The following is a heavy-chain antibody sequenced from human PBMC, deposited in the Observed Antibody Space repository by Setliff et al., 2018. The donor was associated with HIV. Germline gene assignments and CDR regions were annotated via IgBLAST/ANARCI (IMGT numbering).Heavy chain of an antibody. D-gene: IGHD3-10*01. J-gene: IGHJ4*02. CDR2: VDTRGYA. Sequence: SETLSLTSTVSGVSSSSYHWSWLRQSPEKGLEWIGYVDTRGYAYYNPFFESRGTISRDMSKNQFSLRLTSVTAADTAVYYCARDSRGSGNFDFWGQGTLVTVSS. CDR1: GVSSSSYH. CDR3: ARDSRGSGNFDF. V-gene: IGHV4-4*08.